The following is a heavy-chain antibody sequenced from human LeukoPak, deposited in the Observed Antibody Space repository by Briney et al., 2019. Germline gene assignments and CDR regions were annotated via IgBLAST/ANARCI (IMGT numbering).Heavy chain of an antibody. V-gene: IGHV3-53*01. CDR2: IYSGGST. CDR1: GFTFSSYA. Sequence: GGSLRLSCAASGFTFSSYAVSWVRQAPGKGLEWVSVIYSGGSTYYADSVKGRFTISRDNSKNTLYLQMNSLRAEDTAVYYCARGLLGLGYYFDYWGQGTLVTVSS. CDR3: ARGLLGLGYYFDY. J-gene: IGHJ4*02. D-gene: IGHD2-21*01.